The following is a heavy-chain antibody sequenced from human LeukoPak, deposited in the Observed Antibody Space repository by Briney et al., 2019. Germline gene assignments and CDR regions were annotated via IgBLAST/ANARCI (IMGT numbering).Heavy chain of an antibody. D-gene: IGHD5-12*01. J-gene: IGHJ4*02. CDR3: AKFGVATSAALDY. CDR1: GFTFSSDA. Sequence: GGSLRLSCAASGFTFSSDAMSWVRQAPGKGLEWVSAISGSGGSTYYADSVKGRFTISRDNSKNTLYLQMNSLRAEDTAVYYCAKFGVATSAALDYWGQGTLVTVSS. V-gene: IGHV3-23*01. CDR2: ISGSGGST.